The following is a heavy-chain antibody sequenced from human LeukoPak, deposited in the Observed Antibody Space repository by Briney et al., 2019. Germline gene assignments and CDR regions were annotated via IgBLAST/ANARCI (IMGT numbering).Heavy chain of an antibody. CDR1: GGSISSGSYY. CDR3: ASPEGY. J-gene: IGHJ4*02. CDR2: IYTSGST. Sequence: SETLSLTCTVSGGSISSGSYYWSWIRQPAGKGLEWIGRIYTSGSTNYNPSLKSRVTISVDTSKNQLSLKLSSVTAADTAVYYCASPEGYWGQGTLVTVSS. V-gene: IGHV4-61*02.